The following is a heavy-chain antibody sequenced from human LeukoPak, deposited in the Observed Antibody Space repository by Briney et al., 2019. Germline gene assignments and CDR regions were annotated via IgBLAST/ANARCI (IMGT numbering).Heavy chain of an antibody. V-gene: IGHV3-23*01. CDR2: ISGSGGST. CDR3: ARDPNGDYIGTFDM. CDR1: GFTFSIYA. J-gene: IGHJ3*02. D-gene: IGHD4-17*01. Sequence: GGSLRLSCAPSGFTFSIYAMSWVRQAPGKGLEWVSSISGSGGSTQYADSVQGRFAISRDNSKNTLYLQMNSLRAEDTAVYFCARDPNGDYIGTFDMWGRGTMVSVSS.